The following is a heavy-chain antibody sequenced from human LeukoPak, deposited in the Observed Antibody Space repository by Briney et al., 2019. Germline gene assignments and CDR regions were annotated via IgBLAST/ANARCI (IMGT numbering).Heavy chain of an antibody. CDR1: GGSISSYY. D-gene: IGHD3-10*01. J-gene: IGHJ4*02. CDR2: IYYSGST. CDR3: ARVCRDYYGPGSYCWDY. V-gene: IGHV4-59*01. Sequence: PSETPSLTCTVSGGSISSYYWSWIRQPPGKGLEWIGYIYYSGSTNYNPSLKSRVTISVDTSKNQFSLKLSSVTAADTAVYYCARVCRDYYGPGSYCWDYWGQGTLVTVSS.